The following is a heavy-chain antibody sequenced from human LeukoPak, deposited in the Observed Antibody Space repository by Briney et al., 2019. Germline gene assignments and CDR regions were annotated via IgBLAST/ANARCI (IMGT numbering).Heavy chain of an antibody. J-gene: IGHJ4*02. V-gene: IGHV4-39*01. D-gene: IGHD3-16*02. CDR3: ARSGGDYDYVWGSYRPAKPGY. Sequence: SETLSLTCTVSGGSISSSSYYWGWIRQPPGKGLEWIGSIYYSGSTYYNPSLKSRVTISVDTSKNQFSLKLSSVTAADTAVYYCARSGGDYDYVWGSYRPAKPGYWGQGTLVTVSS. CDR1: GGSISSSSYY. CDR2: IYYSGST.